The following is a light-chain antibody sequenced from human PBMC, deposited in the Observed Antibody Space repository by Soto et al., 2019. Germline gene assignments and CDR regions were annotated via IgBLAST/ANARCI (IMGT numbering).Light chain of an antibody. CDR1: SSKNGAGYD. CDR3: QSYATGLSVLYV. J-gene: IGLJ1*01. V-gene: IGLV1-40*01. CDR2: GNN. Sequence: QSVVTQPPAVSGAPGERGTISCTGGSSKNGAGYDVHWYQQLPGTAPKLLIYGNNNRPSGVPDRFSGSKSGTSASLAVTGLQAEDEADYYCQSYATGLSVLYVFGTGTKVTVL.